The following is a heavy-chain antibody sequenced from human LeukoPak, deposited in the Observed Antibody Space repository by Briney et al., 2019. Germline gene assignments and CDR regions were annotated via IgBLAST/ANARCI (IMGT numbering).Heavy chain of an antibody. D-gene: IGHD6-13*01. J-gene: IGHJ3*02. CDR1: GGSISSSNW. CDR2: IYHSGST. Sequence: PSGTLSLTCAVSGGSISSSNWWSWVRQPPGKGLEWIGEIYHSGSTNYNPSLKSRVTISVDTSKNQFSLKLSSVTAADTAVYYCARAWEQQLVQGAFDIWGQGTLVTVSS. V-gene: IGHV4-4*02. CDR3: ARAWEQQLVQGAFDI.